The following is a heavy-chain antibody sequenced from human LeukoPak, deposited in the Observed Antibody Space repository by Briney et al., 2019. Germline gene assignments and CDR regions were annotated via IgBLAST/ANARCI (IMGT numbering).Heavy chain of an antibody. CDR3: ARDVGYSYGYPHYFDY. D-gene: IGHD5-18*01. Sequence: SETLSLTCAVYGGSFSGYYWSWIRQPPGKGLEWIGEINHSGSTNYNPSLKSRVTISVDTSKNQFSLKLSSVTAADTAVYYCARDVGYSYGYPHYFDYWGQGTLVTVSS. CDR1: GGSFSGYY. CDR2: INHSGST. J-gene: IGHJ4*02. V-gene: IGHV4-34*01.